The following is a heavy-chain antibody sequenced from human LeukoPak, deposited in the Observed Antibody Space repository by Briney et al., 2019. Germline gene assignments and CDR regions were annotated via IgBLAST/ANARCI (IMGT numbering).Heavy chain of an antibody. J-gene: IGHJ4*02. CDR3: AKDPGRIQLWLDY. Sequence: GGSLRLSCAASGFTFSSYGMHWVRQAPGKGLERVAFIRYDGSNKYYADSVKGRFTISRDNSKNTLYLQMNSLRAEDTAVYYCAKDPGRIQLWLDYWGQGTLVTVSS. CDR2: IRYDGSNK. CDR1: GFTFSSYG. V-gene: IGHV3-30*02. D-gene: IGHD5-18*01.